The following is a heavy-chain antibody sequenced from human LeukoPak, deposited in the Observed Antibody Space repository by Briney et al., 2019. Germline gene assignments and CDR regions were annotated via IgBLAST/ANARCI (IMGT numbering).Heavy chain of an antibody. CDR1: GYTFTSYG. CDR2: ISAYNDNT. D-gene: IGHD3-9*01. V-gene: IGHV1-18*01. CDR3: ARGARYFDWLDQDY. J-gene: IGHJ4*02. Sequence: GASVKVSCKASGYTFTSYGISWVRQAPGQGLEWMGWISAYNDNTNYAQKLQGRVTMTTDTSTSTAYMVLRSLRSDDTAVYYCARGARYFDWLDQDYWGQGTLVTVSS.